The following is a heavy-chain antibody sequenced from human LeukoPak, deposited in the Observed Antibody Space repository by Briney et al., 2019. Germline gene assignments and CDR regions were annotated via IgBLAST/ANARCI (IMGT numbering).Heavy chain of an antibody. Sequence: ASVKVSCKASGYTFTSYGISWVRQAPGQGPEWMGWISAYNGNTNYAQKLQGRVTMTTDTSTSTAYMELRSLRSDDTAVYYCARISLYYYDSPGLYGMDVWGQGTTVTVSS. CDR1: GYTFTSYG. CDR3: ARISLYYYDSPGLYGMDV. V-gene: IGHV1-18*01. CDR2: ISAYNGNT. J-gene: IGHJ6*02. D-gene: IGHD3-22*01.